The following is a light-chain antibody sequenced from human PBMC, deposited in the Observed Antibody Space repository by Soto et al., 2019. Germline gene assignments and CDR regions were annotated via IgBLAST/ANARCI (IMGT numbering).Light chain of an antibody. J-gene: IGKJ1*01. CDR1: QSVSNNF. V-gene: IGKV3-20*01. CDR3: QQYATSPPRT. CDR2: GAS. Sequence: EIVLTQSPGTLSLSLGERATLSCRASQSVSNNFLAWYQQKPGQAPRLLIYGASSRATGIPDRFSGSGSGTDFTLTISRLGTEDFGVYYCQQYATSPPRTFGKGTKV.